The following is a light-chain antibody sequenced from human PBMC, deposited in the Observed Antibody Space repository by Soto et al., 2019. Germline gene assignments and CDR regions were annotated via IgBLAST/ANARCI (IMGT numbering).Light chain of an antibody. CDR1: QTLRNK. Sequence: IVLTQSPGTLSVSPGERVILSCRASQTLRNKLAWYQQKPGQAPRLLIYGGLTRATGIPARFSGSESGTGFNLTNNRLLSEDFALADCEQHNAWPLTFGTGTNLDLK. V-gene: IGKV3-15*01. CDR2: GGL. J-gene: IGKJ3*01. CDR3: EQHNAWPLT.